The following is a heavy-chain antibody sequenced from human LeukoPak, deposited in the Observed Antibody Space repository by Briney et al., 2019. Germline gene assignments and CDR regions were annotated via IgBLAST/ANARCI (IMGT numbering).Heavy chain of an antibody. CDR3: ARDPRYYYDSSAFPYWYFDL. J-gene: IGHJ2*01. D-gene: IGHD3-22*01. V-gene: IGHV3-21*01. Sequence: PGGSLRLSCAASGFTFRTYSMNWVRQVPGKGLEWVSSISSSGYYIYYADSVRGRFTISRDNAKNSLYLQMNSLRAEDTAFYFCARDPRYYYDSSAFPYWYFDLWGRGTLVTVSS. CDR1: GFTFRTYS. CDR2: ISSSGYYI.